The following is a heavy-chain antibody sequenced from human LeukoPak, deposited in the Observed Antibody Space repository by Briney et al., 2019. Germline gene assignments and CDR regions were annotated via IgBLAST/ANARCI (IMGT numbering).Heavy chain of an antibody. J-gene: IGHJ4*02. D-gene: IGHD4/OR15-4a*01. V-gene: IGHV3-9*01. Sequence: PGGSLRLSCAASGSTFDDYAMHWVRQAPGKGLEWVSGISRNSGSIGYVDSVKGRFTISRDNAKNSLFPQMNSLRAEDTAVYYCARTQDPRKTMDYWGQGTLVTVSS. CDR1: GSTFDDYA. CDR2: ISRNSGSI. CDR3: ARTQDPRKTMDY.